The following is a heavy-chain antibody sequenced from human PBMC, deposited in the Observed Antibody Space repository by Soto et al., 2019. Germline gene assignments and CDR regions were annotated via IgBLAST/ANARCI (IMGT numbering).Heavy chain of an antibody. Sequence: SETLSLTCTVSGGSISSYYWSWIRQPPGKGLEWIGYIYYSGSTNYNPSLKSRVTISVDTSKNQFSLKLSSVTAADTAVYYCASLHNSSPRYYYYYMDVWGKGTTVT. CDR2: IYYSGST. J-gene: IGHJ6*03. CDR1: GGSISSYY. D-gene: IGHD3-22*01. V-gene: IGHV4-59*01. CDR3: ASLHNSSPRYYYYYMDV.